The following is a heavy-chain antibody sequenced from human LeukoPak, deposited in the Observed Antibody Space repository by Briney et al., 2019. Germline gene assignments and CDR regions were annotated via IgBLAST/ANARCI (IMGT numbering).Heavy chain of an antibody. CDR3: ARVTRGVITYNWFDS. CDR2: IYHSGNT. Sequence: SQTLSLTCTVSGVSLSSADYYWTWIRQPPGKGLEWIGYIYHSGNTHYNPSLKSRLSISIDTSTNDFSLRLSSVTAADTAVYYCARVTRGVITYNWFDSWGQGALVLVSS. V-gene: IGHV4-30-4*01. D-gene: IGHD3-10*01. J-gene: IGHJ5*01. CDR1: GVSLSSADYY.